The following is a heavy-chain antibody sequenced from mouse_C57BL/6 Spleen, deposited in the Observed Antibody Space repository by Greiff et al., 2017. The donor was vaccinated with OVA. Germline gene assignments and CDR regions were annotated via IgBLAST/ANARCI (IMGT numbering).Heavy chain of an antibody. CDR2: IYPGSGST. CDR3: ARFPGREGAWFAY. Sequence: VQLQQPGAELVKPGASVKMSCKASGYTFTSYWITWVKQRPGQGLEWIGDIYPGSGSTNYNEKFKSKATLTVDTSSSTAYMQLSSLTSEDSAVYYCARFPGREGAWFAYWGQGTLVTVSA. D-gene: IGHD3-3*01. CDR1: GYTFTSYW. V-gene: IGHV1-55*01. J-gene: IGHJ3*01.